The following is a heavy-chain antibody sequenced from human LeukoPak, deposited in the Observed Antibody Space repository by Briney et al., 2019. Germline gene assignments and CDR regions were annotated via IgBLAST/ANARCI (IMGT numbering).Heavy chain of an antibody. V-gene: IGHV3-30*04. J-gene: IGHJ4*02. Sequence: PGRSLRLSCAASGFTFSSYAMHWVRQAPGKGLEWVAVISYDGSNKYYADSVKGRFTISRDNSKNTLYLQMNSLRAEDTAVYYCESPSGSSGWYRYYFDYWGQGTLVTVSS. CDR3: ESPSGSSGWYRYYFDY. D-gene: IGHD6-19*01. CDR1: GFTFSSYA. CDR2: ISYDGSNK.